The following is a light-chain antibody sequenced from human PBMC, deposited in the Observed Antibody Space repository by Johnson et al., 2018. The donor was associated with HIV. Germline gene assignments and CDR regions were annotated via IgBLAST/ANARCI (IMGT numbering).Light chain of an antibody. Sequence: QPVLTQPPSVSAAPGQRVTISCSGGIANIGNNYVSWYQQLPGTAPKLLIYEHNKRPSGIPDRFSGSKSGTSATLDISGLQTGDEADYYCVTWDSGLSAGVFGTGTQVTVL. CDR2: EHN. J-gene: IGLJ1*01. CDR3: VTWDSGLSAGV. CDR1: IANIGNNY. V-gene: IGLV1-51*02.